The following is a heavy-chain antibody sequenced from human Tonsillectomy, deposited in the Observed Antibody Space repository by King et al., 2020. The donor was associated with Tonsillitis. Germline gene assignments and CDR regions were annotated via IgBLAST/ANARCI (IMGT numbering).Heavy chain of an antibody. Sequence: VQLVESGGGVVQPGRSLRLSCAASGFTFSSHGMYWVRQAPGKGLEWVALISYDGSNKHYADSVKGRFSISRDNSKNTLYLQMNSLRAEDTAVYYCAKASYYYDCSASLDFWGQGTLVTVSS. D-gene: IGHD3-22*01. V-gene: IGHV3-30*18. CDR2: ISYDGSNK. CDR3: AKASYYYDCSASLDF. J-gene: IGHJ4*02. CDR1: GFTFSSHG.